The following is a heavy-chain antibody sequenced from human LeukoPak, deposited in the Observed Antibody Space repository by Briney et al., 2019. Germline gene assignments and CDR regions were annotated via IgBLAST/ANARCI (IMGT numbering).Heavy chain of an antibody. Sequence: NSSETLSLTCAVYVGSFSGYYWSWIRQPPGKGLEWIGYIYYSGSTNYNPSLKSRVTISVDTSKNQFSLKLSSVTAADTAVYYCARTTYYYDSRPTAFDIWGQGTMVTVSS. J-gene: IGHJ3*02. CDR3: ARTTYYYDSRPTAFDI. CDR1: VGSFSGYY. V-gene: IGHV4-59*01. CDR2: IYYSGST. D-gene: IGHD3-22*01.